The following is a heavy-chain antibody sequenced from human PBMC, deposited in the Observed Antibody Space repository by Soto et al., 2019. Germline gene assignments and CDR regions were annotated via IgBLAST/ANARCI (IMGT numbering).Heavy chain of an antibody. CDR3: ATESGSTYGYFDH. CDR1: GGSVTSDEDY. Sequence: TLSLTCTVSGGSVTSDEDYWTWIRQSPGKGLEWIGYISNSGSTGYNPSLKTRLSMSVDRSKNQFTLRLTSVTAADTAVYFGATESGSTYGYFDHWGQGTQVTVSS. CDR2: ISNSGST. V-gene: IGHV4-30-4*01. J-gene: IGHJ4*02. D-gene: IGHD5-18*01.